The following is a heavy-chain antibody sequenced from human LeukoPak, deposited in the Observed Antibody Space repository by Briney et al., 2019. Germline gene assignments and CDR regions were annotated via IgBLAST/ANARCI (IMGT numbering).Heavy chain of an antibody. D-gene: IGHD3-16*01. J-gene: IGHJ4*02. V-gene: IGHV3-74*01. CDR1: GFTFSRYS. CDR2: VNSDGSGT. CDR3: VCLGLGGLSLD. Sequence: GGSLRLSCAASGFTFSRYSMHWVRQAPGKGLVWVSHVNSDGSGTDYADSVEGRFTISRDNAKNTLYLQMNSLRVEDTAVYYCVCLGLGGLSLDWGQGTLVTVSS.